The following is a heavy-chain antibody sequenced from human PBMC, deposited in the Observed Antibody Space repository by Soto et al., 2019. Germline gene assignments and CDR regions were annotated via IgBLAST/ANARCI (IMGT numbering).Heavy chain of an antibody. D-gene: IGHD3-10*01. J-gene: IGHJ4*02. Sequence: QVQLVQSGAEVKKPGSSVKVSCKASADTFTGYTVTWVRQAPGQGLEWVGRVIPILGASNFAQKFQGRVPISADTSTDTAYMVLTGLTSEDPAVYYCARSRGSYYSTFASWGQGTLVTVSS. V-gene: IGHV1-69*08. CDR3: ARSRGSYYSTFAS. CDR1: ADTFTGYT. CDR2: VIPILGAS.